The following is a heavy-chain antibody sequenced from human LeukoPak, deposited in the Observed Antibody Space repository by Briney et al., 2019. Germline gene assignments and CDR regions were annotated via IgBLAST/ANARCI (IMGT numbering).Heavy chain of an antibody. CDR2: INAGNGNT. V-gene: IGHV1-3*01. J-gene: IGHJ4*02. CDR1: GYTFTSYA. CDR3: ARAGMQRGSSYFDY. D-gene: IGHD2-8*01. Sequence: GASVKVSCKASGYTFTSYAMHWVRQAPEQRLEWMGWINAGNGNTKYSQKFQGRVTITRDTSASTAYMELSSLRSEDTAVYYCARAGMQRGSSYFDYWGQGALVTVSS.